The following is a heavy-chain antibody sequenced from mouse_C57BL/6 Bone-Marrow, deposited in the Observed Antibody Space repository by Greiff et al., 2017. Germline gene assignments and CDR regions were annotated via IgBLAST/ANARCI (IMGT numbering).Heavy chain of an antibody. V-gene: IGHV1-72*01. CDR3: ATYRWCAF. CDR1: GYTFTSYW. CDR2: IDPNSGGT. J-gene: IGHJ3*01. Sequence: QVQLKQPGAELVKPGASVKLSCKASGYTFTSYWMHWVKQRPGRGLEWIGRIDPNSGGTKYNEKFKSKATLTVDTSSSTAYMQLSSLTSEDSAVYYCATYRWCAFGGQGTLVTVS.